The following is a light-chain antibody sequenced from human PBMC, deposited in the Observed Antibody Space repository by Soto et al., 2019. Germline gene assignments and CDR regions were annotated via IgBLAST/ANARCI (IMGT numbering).Light chain of an antibody. CDR1: TSDVGGYNY. V-gene: IGLV2-11*01. CDR2: DVT. J-gene: IGLJ2*01. Sequence: QSVLTQPRSVSGSPGQSVTISCTGTTSDVGGYNYVSWYQHHPGKAPKVLIYDVTKRPSGVPDRFSGSKSGNTASLTISGLQAEDDGDYFCCSYTSSSNVVFGGGTKVTVL. CDR3: CSYTSSSNVV.